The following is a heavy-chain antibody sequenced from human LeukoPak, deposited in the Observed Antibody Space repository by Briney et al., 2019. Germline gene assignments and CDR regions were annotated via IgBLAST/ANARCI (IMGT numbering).Heavy chain of an antibody. CDR3: AREFKRHSSLWFGEGGFDP. Sequence: GGSLRLSCAASGFTFSDYYMSWIRQAPGKGLEWVSYISSSGSTIYYADSVKGRFTISRDNAKNSLYLQMNSLRAEDTAVYYCAREFKRHSSLWFGEGGFDPWGQGTLVTVSS. CDR1: GFTFSDYY. D-gene: IGHD3-10*01. J-gene: IGHJ5*02. V-gene: IGHV3-11*01. CDR2: ISSSGSTI.